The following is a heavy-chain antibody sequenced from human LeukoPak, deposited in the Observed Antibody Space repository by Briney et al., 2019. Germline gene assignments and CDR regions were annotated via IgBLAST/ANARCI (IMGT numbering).Heavy chain of an antibody. J-gene: IGHJ4*02. V-gene: IGHV3-23*01. Sequence: ETLSLTCAVYGGSFSGYYWSWIRQPPGKGLEWVSAISGSGGSTYYADSVKGRFTISRDNSKNTLYLQMNSLRAEDTAVYYCAKYAIVGATLERIDYWGQGTLVTVSS. CDR1: GGSFSGYY. CDR2: ISGSGGST. CDR3: AKYAIVGATLERIDY. D-gene: IGHD1-26*01.